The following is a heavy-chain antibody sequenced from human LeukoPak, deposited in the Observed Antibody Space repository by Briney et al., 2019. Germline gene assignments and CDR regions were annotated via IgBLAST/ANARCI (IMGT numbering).Heavy chain of an antibody. CDR1: GGSFSGYY. J-gene: IGHJ4*02. D-gene: IGHD6-19*01. CDR3: GGGWLNLDY. CDR2: INHSGST. Sequence: SETLSLTCAVYGGSFSGYYWSWIRQPPGKGLEWIGEINHSGSTNYNPSLKSRATISVDTSKNQFSLKLSSVTAADTAVYYCGGGWLNLDYWGQGTLVTVSS. V-gene: IGHV4-34*01.